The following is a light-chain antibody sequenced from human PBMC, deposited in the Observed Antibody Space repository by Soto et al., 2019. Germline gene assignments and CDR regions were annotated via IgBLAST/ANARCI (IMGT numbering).Light chain of an antibody. CDR3: AAWEDSLSGYV. CDR1: SSNIGSNY. Sequence: QSVLTQPPSASGTPGQRVTISCSGSSSNIGSNYVYWYQQLPGTAPKLLIYRNNQRPSGVPDRFSGSKSGTAASLAISGLRSEHEAYYYCAAWEDSLSGYVVGTGTELTVL. V-gene: IGLV1-47*01. J-gene: IGLJ1*01. CDR2: RNN.